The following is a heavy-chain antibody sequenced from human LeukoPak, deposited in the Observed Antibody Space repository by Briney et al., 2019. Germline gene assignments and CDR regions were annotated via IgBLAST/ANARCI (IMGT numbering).Heavy chain of an antibody. J-gene: IGHJ4*02. CDR1: RYTFTGYY. CDR3: ARGRGTTSSNFDY. V-gene: IGHV1-2*02. D-gene: IGHD2-2*01. CDR2: INPNNGGT. Sequence: GASVKVSCKASRYTFTGYYMHWVRQAPGQGLEWMGWINPNNGGTNYAQKFQGRVTMTRDTSISTAYMELSRLTSDDTAVYYCARGRGTTSSNFDYWGQGTLVTVSS.